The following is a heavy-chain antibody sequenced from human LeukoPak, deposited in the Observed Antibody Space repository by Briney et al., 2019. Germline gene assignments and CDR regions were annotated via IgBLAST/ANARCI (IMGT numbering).Heavy chain of an antibody. CDR3: AKDYMITFGGVIVIPYYFDY. J-gene: IGHJ4*02. D-gene: IGHD3-16*02. V-gene: IGHV3-23*01. CDR1: GGSFSGYY. CDR2: ISGSGGST. Sequence: ETLSLTCAVYGGSFSGYYWSWVRQAPGKGLEWVSAISGSGGSTYYADSVKGRFTISRDNSKNTLYLQMNSLRAEDTAVYYCAKDYMITFGGVIVIPYYFDYWGQGTLVTVSS.